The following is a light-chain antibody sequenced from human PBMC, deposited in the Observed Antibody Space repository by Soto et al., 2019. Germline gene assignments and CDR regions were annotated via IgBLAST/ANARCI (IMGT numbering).Light chain of an antibody. CDR1: QSVSSN. Sequence: EIVLTQSPVTLSLSPWGRATLSCRASQSVSSNLSWYQQKPGQAPRLLIYGASTRATGIPARFSGSGSGTDFTLTISRLEPEDFAVYYCQQYGSPPITFGQGTRLEIK. J-gene: IGKJ5*01. CDR2: GAS. CDR3: QQYGSPPIT. V-gene: IGKV3-20*01.